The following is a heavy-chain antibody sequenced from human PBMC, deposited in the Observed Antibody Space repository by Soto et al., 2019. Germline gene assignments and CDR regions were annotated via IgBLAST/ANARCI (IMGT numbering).Heavy chain of an antibody. CDR2: IKDEADGGAT. J-gene: IGHJ6*02. Sequence: EMQLVESGGGLVKPGGSLRLSCAASGFTFSNDGMSWVRQVPGKGLEWVVRIKDEADGGATDYAAAVKGSFTISRDDLRNTMFMQKNSLKTHNTAVYHYNTAPPYCGDDVEYDYYGLDVWGQGTTVTVSS. CDR3: NTAPPYCGDDVEYDYYGLDV. CDR1: GFTFSNDG. D-gene: IGHD4-17*01. V-gene: IGHV3-15*01.